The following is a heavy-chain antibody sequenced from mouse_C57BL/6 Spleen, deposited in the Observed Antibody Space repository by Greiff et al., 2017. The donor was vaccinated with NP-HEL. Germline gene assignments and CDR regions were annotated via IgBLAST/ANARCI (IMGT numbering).Heavy chain of an antibody. Sequence: VKLMESGPGLVAPSQSLSITCTVSGFSLTSYAISWVRQPPGKGLEWLGVIWTGGGTNYNSALKSRLSISKDNSKSQVFLKMNSLQTDDTARYYCARNEVTTVPGAMDYWGQGTSVTVSS. V-gene: IGHV2-9-1*01. J-gene: IGHJ4*01. CDR3: ARNEVTTVPGAMDY. D-gene: IGHD1-1*01. CDR2: IWTGGGT. CDR1: GFSLTSYA.